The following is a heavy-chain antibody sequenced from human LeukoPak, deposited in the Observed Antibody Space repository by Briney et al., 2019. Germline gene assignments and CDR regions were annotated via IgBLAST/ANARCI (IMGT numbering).Heavy chain of an antibody. J-gene: IGHJ4*02. V-gene: IGHV4-34*01. D-gene: IGHD3-9*01. CDR2: INHSGST. CDR3: ARVYYDMSPFDY. CDR1: GGSFSGYY. Sequence: PSETLSLTCAVYGGSFSGYYWSWIRQPPGKGLEWVGEINHSGSTNYNPSLKSRVTISVDTSKNQFSLKLSSVTAADTAVYYCARVYYDMSPFDYWGQGTLVTVSS.